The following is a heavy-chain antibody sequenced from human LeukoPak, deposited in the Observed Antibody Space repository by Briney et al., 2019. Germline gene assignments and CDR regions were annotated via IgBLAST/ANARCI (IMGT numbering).Heavy chain of an antibody. D-gene: IGHD6-19*01. V-gene: IGHV4-59*11. J-gene: IGHJ4*02. Sequence: SETLSLTCTVSGGSISSHYWSWIRQPPGKGLEWIGYIYYSGSTNYNPSLKSRVTISVDTSKNQFSLKLSSVTAADTAVYYCARADSSGWYGYYFDYWGQGTLVTVS. CDR1: GGSISSHY. CDR2: IYYSGST. CDR3: ARADSSGWYGYYFDY.